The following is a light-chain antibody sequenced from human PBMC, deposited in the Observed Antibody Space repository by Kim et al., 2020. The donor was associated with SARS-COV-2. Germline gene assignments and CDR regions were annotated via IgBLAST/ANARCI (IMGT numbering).Light chain of an antibody. CDR2: YDS. V-gene: IGLV3-21*04. CDR3: QVWDGSSAHWV. CDR1: KIGGKT. Sequence: APGRKATLTSGGEKIGGKTVHWYHQRPGQAPVVVIHYDSDRPSAIPERCASANSGNTATLTISRVEAGDEADYYCQVWDGSSAHWVFGGGTQLTVL. J-gene: IGLJ3*02.